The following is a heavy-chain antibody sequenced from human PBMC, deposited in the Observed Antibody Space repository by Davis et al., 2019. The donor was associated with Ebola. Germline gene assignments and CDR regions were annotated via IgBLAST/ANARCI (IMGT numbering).Heavy chain of an antibody. CDR2: INPHSGAT. CDR3: AREIAVAGTTFDY. CDR1: RYTFTAYY. J-gene: IGHJ4*02. D-gene: IGHD6-19*01. Sequence: ASVKVSCKASRYTFTAYYMHWVRQAPGQGLEWMGWINPHSGATNYAQNFQGRVTMTRDTSISTAYMELSRLRSDDTAVYYCAREIAVAGTTFDYWGQGALVTVSS. V-gene: IGHV1-2*02.